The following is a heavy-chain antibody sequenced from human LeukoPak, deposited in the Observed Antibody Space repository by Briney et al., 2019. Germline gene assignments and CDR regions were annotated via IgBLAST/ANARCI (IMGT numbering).Heavy chain of an antibody. CDR2: MSGSGGST. D-gene: IGHD1-26*01. J-gene: IGHJ4*02. Sequence: GGSLRLSCAASGFTFSSYAMHWVRRAPGKGLEWVSAMSGSGGSTYYADSVKGRFTISRDNSKNTLYLQMNSLRAEDTAVYYCARVVVGANPFFDYWGQGTLVTVSS. V-gene: IGHV3-23*01. CDR1: GFTFSSYA. CDR3: ARVVVGANPFFDY.